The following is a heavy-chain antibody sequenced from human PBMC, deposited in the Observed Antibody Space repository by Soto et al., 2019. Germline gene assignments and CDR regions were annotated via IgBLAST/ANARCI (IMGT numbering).Heavy chain of an antibody. CDR3: ASPGCSSTSCPGYYYYYYGMDV. D-gene: IGHD2-2*01. V-gene: IGHV1-2*02. CDR1: GYTFTGYY. J-gene: IGHJ6*02. Sequence: ASVKVSCKASGYTFTGYYMHWVRQAPEQGLEWMGWINPNSGGTNYAQKFQGRVTMTRDTSISTAYMELSRLRSDDTAVYYYASPGCSSTSCPGYYYYYYGMDVWGQGTTVTVSS. CDR2: INPNSGGT.